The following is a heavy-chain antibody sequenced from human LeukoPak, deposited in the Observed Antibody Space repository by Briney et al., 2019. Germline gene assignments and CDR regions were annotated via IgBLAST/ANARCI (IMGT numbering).Heavy chain of an antibody. J-gene: IGHJ6*03. Sequence: GGSLRLSCAASGFTFSNAWMSWVRQAPGKGLEWVGRIKSKTDGGTTDYAAPVKGRFTISRDDSKNTLYLQMNSLKTEDTAVYYCTTAGRPHYYYYYYMDVWGKGTTVTVSS. CDR1: GFTFSNAW. V-gene: IGHV3-15*01. CDR2: IKSKTDGGTT. CDR3: TTAGRPHYYYYYYMDV.